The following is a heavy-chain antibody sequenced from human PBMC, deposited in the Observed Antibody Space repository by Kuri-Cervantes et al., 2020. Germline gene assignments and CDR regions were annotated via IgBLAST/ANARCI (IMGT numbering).Heavy chain of an antibody. CDR3: ARAKGYYVGIGYFDY. Sequence: GESLKISCAASGFTLSSYAMHWVRQAPGKGLEWVAVISYDGSNKYYADSVKGRFTISRDNSKNTLYLQMNSLRAEDTAVYYCARAKGYYVGIGYFDYWGQGTLVTVSS. CDR2: ISYDGSNK. D-gene: IGHD1-26*01. J-gene: IGHJ4*02. CDR1: GFTLSSYA. V-gene: IGHV3-30-3*01.